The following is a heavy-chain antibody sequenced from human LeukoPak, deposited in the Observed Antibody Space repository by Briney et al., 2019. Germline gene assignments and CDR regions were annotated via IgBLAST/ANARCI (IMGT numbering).Heavy chain of an antibody. V-gene: IGHV3-66*02. J-gene: IGHJ4*02. CDR3: ARGSSLAAVARGFDY. Sequence: PGGSLRLSCAASGFTLSSNYMGWVRQAPGKGLDWVSVIYSGGSAYYADSVKGRFTISRDSSKNILHLQMNSLTAEDTAVYYCARGSSLAAVARGFDYWGQGTLVTVSS. D-gene: IGHD6-19*01. CDR2: IYSGGSA. CDR1: GFTLSSNY.